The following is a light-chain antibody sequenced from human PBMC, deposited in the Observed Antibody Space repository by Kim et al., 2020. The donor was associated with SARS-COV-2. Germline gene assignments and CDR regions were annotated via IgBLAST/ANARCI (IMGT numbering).Light chain of an antibody. V-gene: IGLV3-21*04. CDR1: NIGSKS. CDR2: YDS. Sequence: SYELTQPPSVSVAPGKTARITCGGNNIGSKSVHWYQQKPGQAPVLVIYYDSDRPSGIPERFSGSNSGHTATLTISRVEAGDEADYYCQVWDRSSDHWVFG. CDR3: QVWDRSSDHWV. J-gene: IGLJ3*02.